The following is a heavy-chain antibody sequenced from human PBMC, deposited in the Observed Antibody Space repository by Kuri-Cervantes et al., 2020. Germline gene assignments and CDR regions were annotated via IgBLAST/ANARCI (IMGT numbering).Heavy chain of an antibody. D-gene: IGHD3-3*01. CDR3: AHSVRFLEWLMFDY. V-gene: IGHV2-70*12. J-gene: IGHJ4*02. CDR1: GFSLTTSEMC. CDR2: IDWDDDK. Sequence: SGPTLVKPTQTLTLTCNFSGFSLTTSEMCVTWVRQPPGKALEWLALIDWDDDKYYNASLKTRLTISKDTSTNQVVLTMTNMGPADTATYYCAHSVRFLEWLMFDYWGQGTLVTVSS.